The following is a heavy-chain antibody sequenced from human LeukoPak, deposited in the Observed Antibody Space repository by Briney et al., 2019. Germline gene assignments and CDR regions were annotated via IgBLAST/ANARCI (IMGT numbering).Heavy chain of an antibody. J-gene: IGHJ4*02. CDR3: AGDDALRLGIVDY. CDR2: ISSSSSYI. V-gene: IGHV3-21*01. D-gene: IGHD7-27*01. Sequence: PGGSLRLSCAASGFTFSCCSMNWVRQAPGKGLEWVSSISSSSSYIYYADSVKGRFTISRDNAKNSLYLQMNSLKAEDTGVYYCAGDDALRLGIVDYWGQGTLVTVSS. CDR1: GFTFSCCS.